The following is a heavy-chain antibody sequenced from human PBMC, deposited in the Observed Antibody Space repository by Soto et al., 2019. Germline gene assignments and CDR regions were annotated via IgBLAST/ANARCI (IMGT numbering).Heavy chain of an antibody. J-gene: IGHJ4*02. V-gene: IGHV5-51*01. CDR3: ARYYYDSSGYLVDC. CDR1: GYRFTSYW. CDR2: FYPGDSDT. Sequence: GESLKISCKASGYRFTSYWIGWVRQMPGKGLEWMGIFYPGDSDTRYSPSFQGQVTISADKSISTAYLQWSSLKASDAAMYYCARYYYDSSGYLVDCWGQGTLVTVS. D-gene: IGHD3-22*01.